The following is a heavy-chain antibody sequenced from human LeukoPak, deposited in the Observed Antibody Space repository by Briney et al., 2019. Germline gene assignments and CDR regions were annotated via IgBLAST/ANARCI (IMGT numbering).Heavy chain of an antibody. D-gene: IGHD1-26*01. CDR3: ARDVGATGGDY. CDR2: INHSGST. J-gene: IGHJ4*02. Sequence: SETLSLTCAVYGGSFSGYYWSWIRQPPGKGLEWIGEINHSGSTNYNPSLKSRVTISVDTSKNQFSLKLSSVTAADTAVHYCARDVGATGGDYWGQGTLVTVSS. CDR1: GGSFSGYY. V-gene: IGHV4-34*01.